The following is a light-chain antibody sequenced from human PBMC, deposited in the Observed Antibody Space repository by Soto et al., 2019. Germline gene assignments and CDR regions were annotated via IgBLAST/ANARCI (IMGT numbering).Light chain of an antibody. CDR3: HQYDTLPPIT. V-gene: IGKV1-33*01. J-gene: IGKJ5*01. CDR2: DAS. Sequence: DIQMTQCPSTLSASVGDRVTITCRASQSISSWFAWYQQKPGKAPKLLIYDASNFETGVQSRFRGSGCGTDFTFTISSLQVEDIASYYCHQYDTLPPITFGQGTRLEIK. CDR1: QSISSW.